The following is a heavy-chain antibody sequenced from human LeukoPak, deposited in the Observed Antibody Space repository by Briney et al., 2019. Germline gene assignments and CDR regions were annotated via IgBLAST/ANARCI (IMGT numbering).Heavy chain of an antibody. CDR3: AQKGGTDH. CDR2: ISNTSGDV. J-gene: IGHJ4*02. CDR1: GFTFSRFG. Sequence: GGSLRLSCVASGFTFSRFGMNWVRQAPGKGLEWISHISNTSGDVYYADSVKGRFTISRDNAKNSLYLQVSSLRNEDTAIYYCAQKGGTDHWGQGTLVTVSS. D-gene: IGHD2-15*01. V-gene: IGHV3-48*02.